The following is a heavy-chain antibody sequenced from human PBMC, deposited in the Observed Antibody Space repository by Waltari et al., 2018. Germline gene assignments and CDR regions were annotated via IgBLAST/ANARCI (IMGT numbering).Heavy chain of an antibody. CDR3: AKDINGELYPDGAFDI. CDR1: GFTFSSYG. CDR2: IWYDGSNK. J-gene: IGHJ3*02. Sequence: QVQLVESGGGVVQPGRSLRLSCAASGFTFSSYGMPWVRQAPGKGLEWVAVIWYDGSNKYYADSVKGRYTISRDNSKNTLYLQMNSLRAEDTAMYYCAKDINGELYPDGAFDIWGQGTMVTVSS. V-gene: IGHV3-30*18. D-gene: IGHD3-10*01.